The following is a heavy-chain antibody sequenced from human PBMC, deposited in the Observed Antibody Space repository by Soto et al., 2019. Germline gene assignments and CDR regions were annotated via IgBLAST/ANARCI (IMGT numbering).Heavy chain of an antibody. CDR3: ASRDPGTSVDY. Sequence: QVQLQESGPGLVKPSGTLSLTCAVSGGSFTSNNWWTWVRQPPGQGLEWIGEIYRTGSTNYKPSLTSRVTISLDKSENQFSLKVTSLTAADTAVYYCASRDPGTSVDYWGQGTLVTVSS. CDR1: GGSFTSNNW. D-gene: IGHD1-7*01. J-gene: IGHJ4*02. V-gene: IGHV4-4*02. CDR2: IYRTGST.